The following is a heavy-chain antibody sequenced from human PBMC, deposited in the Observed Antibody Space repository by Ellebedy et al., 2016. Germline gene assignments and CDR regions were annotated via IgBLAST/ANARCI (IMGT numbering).Heavy chain of an antibody. CDR3: ARDLGCGGSCYFTADV. CDR2: INPSGGST. CDR1: GYTFTSYY. J-gene: IGHJ6*02. V-gene: IGHV1-46*01. Sequence: ASVKVSCKASGYTFTSYYIHWVRQAPGQGLEWMGIINPSGGSTSYAQKFQGRVTMTRDTSTSTVYMELSSLRSEDTAVYYCARDLGCGGSCYFTADVWGQGTTVTVSS. D-gene: IGHD2-15*01.